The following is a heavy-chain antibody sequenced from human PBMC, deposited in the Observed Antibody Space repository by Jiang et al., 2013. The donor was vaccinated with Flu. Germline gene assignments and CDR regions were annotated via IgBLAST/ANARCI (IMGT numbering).Heavy chain of an antibody. V-gene: IGHV4-39*01. J-gene: IGHJ5*02. CDR1: GGSISSSSYY. CDR2: IYYSGST. D-gene: IGHD3-3*01. Sequence: PGLVKPSETLSLTCTVSGGSISSSSYYWGWIRQPPGKGLEWIGSIYYSGSTYYNPSLKSRVTISVDTSKNQFSLKLSSVTAADTTVYYCARSRITIFGVVTNNWFDPWGQGTLVTVSS. CDR3: ARSRITIFGVVTNNWFDP.